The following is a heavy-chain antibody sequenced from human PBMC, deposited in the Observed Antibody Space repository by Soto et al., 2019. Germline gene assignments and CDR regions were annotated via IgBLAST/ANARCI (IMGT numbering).Heavy chain of an antibody. CDR2: ISGSGGTT. V-gene: IGHV3-23*01. D-gene: IGHD6-19*01. CDR3: AKTANGWFSAFDI. CDR1: GFTLSSYA. J-gene: IGHJ3*02. Sequence: PGDCLRISCAACGFTLSSYAMSRVRQAPGKGLEWVSAISGSGGTTYYADSVKGRFTFSRDNSKNTLYLQMNSLRAEDTAVYYCAKTANGWFSAFDIWGQGTMVTVSS.